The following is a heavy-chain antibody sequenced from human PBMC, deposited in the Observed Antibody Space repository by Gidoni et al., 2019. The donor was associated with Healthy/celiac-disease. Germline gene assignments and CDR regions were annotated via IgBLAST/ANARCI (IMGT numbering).Heavy chain of an antibody. V-gene: IGHV4-61*02. Sequence: VQLQESGPGLVKPSQTLSLTCTVSGGSIRSVSYSRRWIRQPAGKGLEWIGRIYTSGSTNYNPPLKSRVTISVDTSKNQFSLKLSSVTAADTAVYYCARDSMTSDAFDIWGQGTMVTVSS. CDR2: IYTSGST. CDR1: GGSIRSVSYS. CDR3: ARDSMTSDAFDI. J-gene: IGHJ3*02.